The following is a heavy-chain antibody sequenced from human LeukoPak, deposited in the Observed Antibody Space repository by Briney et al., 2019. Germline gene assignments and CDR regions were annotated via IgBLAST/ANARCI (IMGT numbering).Heavy chain of an antibody. Sequence: GGSLRLSCAASGFTFRNYAMHWLRQAPGKGLEWVAVISYDGSDKYYVDSVKGRFTISRDNSRNTLYLQMNSLSADDTAVYYCAKDIGGTSFSNWFDPWGQGTLVTVSS. V-gene: IGHV3-33*06. D-gene: IGHD2-15*01. J-gene: IGHJ5*02. CDR2: ISYDGSDK. CDR1: GFTFRNYA. CDR3: AKDIGGTSFSNWFDP.